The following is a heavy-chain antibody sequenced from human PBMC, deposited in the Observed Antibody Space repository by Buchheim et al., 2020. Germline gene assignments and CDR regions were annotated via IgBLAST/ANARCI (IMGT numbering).Heavy chain of an antibody. D-gene: IGHD3-22*01. CDR1: GGSFSGYY. V-gene: IGHV4-34*01. J-gene: IGHJ6*02. Sequence: QVQLQQWGAGLLKPSETLSLTCAVYGGSFSGYYWSWIRQPPGKGLEWLGEINHRGSTNYNPSLKSRVTISVDTSTNQFSLRLSSVTAADTAVYYCARETYFTVITSYGMDVWGQGTT. CDR3: ARETYFTVITSYGMDV. CDR2: INHRGST.